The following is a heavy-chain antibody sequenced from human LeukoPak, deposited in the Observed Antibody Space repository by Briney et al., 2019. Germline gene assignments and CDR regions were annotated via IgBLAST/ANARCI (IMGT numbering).Heavy chain of an antibody. CDR3: ARDLIAVAGILDY. J-gene: IGHJ4*02. CDR2: VNPNSGGT. D-gene: IGHD6-19*01. CDR1: GYTFTGYY. V-gene: IGHV1-2*02. Sequence: ASVKVSCKASGYTFTGYYMHWVRQAPGQGLELMGWVNPNSGGTNYAQKFQGRVTMTRDTSISTAYMELSRLRSDDTAVYYCARDLIAVAGILDYWGQGTLVTVSS.